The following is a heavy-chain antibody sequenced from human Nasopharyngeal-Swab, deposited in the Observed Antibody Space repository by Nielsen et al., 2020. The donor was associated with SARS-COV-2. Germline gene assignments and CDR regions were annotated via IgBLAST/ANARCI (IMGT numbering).Heavy chain of an antibody. CDR1: GFTFSSFW. CDR2: IKYDGSET. CDR3: ARRRRLIGSGVRGCWFDF. V-gene: IGHV3-7*03. D-gene: IGHD2-8*01. Sequence: GESLKISCIGSGFTFSSFWMSWVRQAPGEGLEWVASIKYDGSETYYVDSVEGRFTISRDNDKNSMSLQMSSLRVDDTAVYYCARRRRLIGSGVRGCWFDFWGQGTLVSVSS. J-gene: IGHJ5*01.